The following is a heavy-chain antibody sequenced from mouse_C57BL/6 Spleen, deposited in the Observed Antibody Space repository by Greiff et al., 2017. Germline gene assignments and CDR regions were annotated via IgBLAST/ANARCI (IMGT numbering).Heavy chain of an antibody. V-gene: IGHV5-4*01. J-gene: IGHJ4*01. CDR1: GFTFSSYA. Sequence: EVHLVESGGGLVKPGGSLKLSCAASGFTFSSYAMSWVRQTPEKRLEWVATISDGGSYTYYPDNVKGRFTISRDNAKNNLYLQMSHLKSEDTAMYYCARDSYYDYDGAMDYWGQGTSVTVSS. D-gene: IGHD2-4*01. CDR2: ISDGGSYT. CDR3: ARDSYYDYDGAMDY.